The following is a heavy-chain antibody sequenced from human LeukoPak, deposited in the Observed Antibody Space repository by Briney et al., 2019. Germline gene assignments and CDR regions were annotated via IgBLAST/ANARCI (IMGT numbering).Heavy chain of an antibody. Sequence: GEALKISCKGSGHTFNTNWIAWVRQKPGKGLEWMGVIYPDDSDVRYNPSFEGLVTISADKSSSAVSLHWSSLRASASAMYYCARRRGSLYSFDYWGQGTLVTVSS. CDR3: ARRRGSLYSFDY. D-gene: IGHD3-10*02. CDR1: GHTFNTNW. V-gene: IGHV5-51*01. CDR2: IYPDDSDV. J-gene: IGHJ4*02.